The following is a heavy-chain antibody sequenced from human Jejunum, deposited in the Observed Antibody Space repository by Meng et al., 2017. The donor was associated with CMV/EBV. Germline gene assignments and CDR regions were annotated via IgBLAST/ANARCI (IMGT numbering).Heavy chain of an antibody. Sequence: CKASGYTFTAYWTHWVRQAPGQGLEWMGRIHPNAGSIDYAQKFQGRVTMTRDTSISTVYMDLSSLTSDDTAVYYCTRDYSGNWAIDYWGQGTWSPSPQ. CDR2: IHPNAGSI. CDR3: TRDYSGNWAIDY. V-gene: IGHV1-2*06. D-gene: IGHD4-23*01. J-gene: IGHJ4*02. CDR1: GYTFTAYW.